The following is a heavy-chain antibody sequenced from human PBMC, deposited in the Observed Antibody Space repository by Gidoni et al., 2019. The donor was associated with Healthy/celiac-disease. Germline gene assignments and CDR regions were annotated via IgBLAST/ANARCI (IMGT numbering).Heavy chain of an antibody. V-gene: IGHV3-23*01. J-gene: IGHJ4*02. Sequence: EVQLMESGGGLVQPGGSLRLSCAASGFTFSSYAMSWVRQAPGKGLEWVSAIRGSGGSTYYADSVKGRFTISRDNSKNTLYLQMNSLRAEDTAVYYCAKDLGQAYYYDSSGYQAFGFWGQGTLVTVSS. CDR3: AKDLGQAYYYDSSGYQAFGF. CDR2: IRGSGGST. D-gene: IGHD3-22*01. CDR1: GFTFSSYA.